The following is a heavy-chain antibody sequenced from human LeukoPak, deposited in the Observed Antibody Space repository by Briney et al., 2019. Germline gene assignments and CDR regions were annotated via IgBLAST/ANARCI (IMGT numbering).Heavy chain of an antibody. J-gene: IGHJ4*02. V-gene: IGHV5-51*01. CDR1: GYSFTSYW. CDR2: IYPGDSDT. D-gene: IGHD3-22*01. CDR3: ARGDTSGYYPTDY. Sequence: GESLKISCKGSGYSFTSYWIGCVRQMPGKGLEWRGIIYPGDSDTRYSPSFQGQVTISADKSISTAYLQWSSLKASDPAIYYCARGDTSGYYPTDYWGQGTRVIVSS.